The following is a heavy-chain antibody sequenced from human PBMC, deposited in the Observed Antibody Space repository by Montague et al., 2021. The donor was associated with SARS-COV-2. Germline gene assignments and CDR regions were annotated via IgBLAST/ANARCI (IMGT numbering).Heavy chain of an antibody. CDR1: GFTFSSYS. CDR3: ASDRGELHAADY. J-gene: IGHJ4*02. V-gene: IGHV3-21*01. D-gene: IGHD1-26*01. CDR2: ISSSSSSYI. Sequence: SLRLSCAASGFTFSSYSMNWVRQAPGKGLEWVSSISSSSSSYIYYADSVEGRFTISRDNAKNSLYLQMNSLRAEDTAVYYCASDRGELHAADYWGQGTLVTVSS.